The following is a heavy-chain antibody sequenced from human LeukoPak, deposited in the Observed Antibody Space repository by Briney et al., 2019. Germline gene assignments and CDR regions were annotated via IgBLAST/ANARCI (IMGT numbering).Heavy chain of an antibody. CDR3: AREGPAASLGPDY. J-gene: IGHJ4*02. CDR1: GFTFSSYW. CDR2: IKQDGSEK. D-gene: IGHD2-2*01. V-gene: IGHV3-7*01. Sequence: GGSLRLSCAASGFTFSSYWMSRVRQAPGKGLEWVANIKQDGSEKYYVDSVKGRFTISRDNAKNSLYLQMNSLRAEDTAVYYCAREGPAASLGPDYWGQGTLVTVSS.